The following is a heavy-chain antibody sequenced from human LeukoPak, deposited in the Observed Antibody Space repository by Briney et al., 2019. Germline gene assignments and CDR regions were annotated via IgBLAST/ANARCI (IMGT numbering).Heavy chain of an antibody. CDR3: ARALTPGYCSGGACSYFDY. CDR1: GVSIRSNY. CDR2: IYYSGST. Sequence: AETVTLTCTASGVSIRSNYRSWVRQPPGKGLEWVGDIYYSGSTTSIPSLKSRVTISVDTSKNQFSLKVSSVTAADTAVYYCARALTPGYCSGGACSYFDYWGQGTLVTVSS. V-gene: IGHV4-59*01. D-gene: IGHD2-15*01. J-gene: IGHJ4*02.